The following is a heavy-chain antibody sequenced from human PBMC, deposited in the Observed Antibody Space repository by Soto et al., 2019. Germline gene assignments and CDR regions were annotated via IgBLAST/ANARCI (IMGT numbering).Heavy chain of an antibody. CDR3: ARDGYREYYDFWSGYWYFDY. CDR2: IIPILGIA. CDR1: GGTFSSYT. Sequence: QVQLVQSGAEVKKPGSSVKVSCKASGGTFSSYTISWVRQAPGQGLEWMGRIIPILGIANYAQKFQGRVPIAANKSTSTAYMELSSLRSEDTAVYYCARDGYREYYDFWSGYWYFDYWGQGTLVTGSS. D-gene: IGHD3-3*01. V-gene: IGHV1-69*08. J-gene: IGHJ4*02.